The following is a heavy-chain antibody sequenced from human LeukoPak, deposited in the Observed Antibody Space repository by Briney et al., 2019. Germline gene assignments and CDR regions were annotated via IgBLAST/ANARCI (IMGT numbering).Heavy chain of an antibody. D-gene: IGHD2-2*01. CDR1: GGSLSGYY. V-gene: IGHV4-34*01. Sequence: SETLSLTCAVYGGSLSGYYWSWIRQPPGKGLEWIGEIDHSGSTNYDPSLKSPVTISLDTSKNQFSLKVTSVTAADTAVYYCARGLLVPAATRYWYFDLWGRGTLVTVSS. CDR2: IDHSGST. J-gene: IGHJ2*01. CDR3: ARGLLVPAATRYWYFDL.